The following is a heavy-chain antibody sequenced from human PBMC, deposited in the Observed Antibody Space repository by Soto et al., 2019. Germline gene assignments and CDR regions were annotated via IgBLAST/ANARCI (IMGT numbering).Heavy chain of an antibody. Sequence: GASVKVSCKASGYTFTSYYMHWVRQAPGQGLEWMGIINPSGGSTSYAQKFQGRVTMTRDTSTSTVYMELSSLRSEDTAVYYCARGGVGGGDFEWLHMWGQGTLVTVSS. CDR2: INPSGGST. V-gene: IGHV1-46*01. D-gene: IGHD2-21*02. J-gene: IGHJ4*02. CDR1: GYTFTSYY. CDR3: ARGGVGGGDFEWLHM.